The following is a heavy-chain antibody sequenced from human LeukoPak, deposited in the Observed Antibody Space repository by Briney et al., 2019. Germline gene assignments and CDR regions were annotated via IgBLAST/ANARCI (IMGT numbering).Heavy chain of an antibody. D-gene: IGHD1-26*01. CDR1: GFTFSSYW. J-gene: IGHJ3*02. Sequence: GGSLRLSCAASGFTFSSYWMHWVRQAPGKGLVWVSRINSDGSSTSYADSVKGRFTISRDNAKNTLYLQMNSLRAEDTAPYYCARARSGSYYRDPFDIWGQGTMVTVSS. CDR3: ARARSGSYYRDPFDI. CDR2: INSDGSST. V-gene: IGHV3-74*01.